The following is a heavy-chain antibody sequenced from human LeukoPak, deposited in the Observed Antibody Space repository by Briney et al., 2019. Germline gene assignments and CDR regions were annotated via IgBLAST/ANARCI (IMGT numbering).Heavy chain of an antibody. Sequence: GGSLRLSCAASEFTFSDYYMSWIRQAPGKGLEWLSYISSGGSTIYYADSVKGRFTISRDNAKNSLYLQMNSLRAEDTAVYYCARDRCSGGRCVNDYWGQGTLVTVSS. CDR1: EFTFSDYY. J-gene: IGHJ4*02. CDR2: ISSGGSTI. D-gene: IGHD2-15*01. V-gene: IGHV3-11*01. CDR3: ARDRCSGGRCVNDY.